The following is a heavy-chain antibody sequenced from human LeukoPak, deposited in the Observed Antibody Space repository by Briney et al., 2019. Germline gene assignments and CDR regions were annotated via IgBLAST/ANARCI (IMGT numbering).Heavy chain of an antibody. J-gene: IGHJ3*02. CDR1: GFTFSSYS. D-gene: IGHD6-19*01. CDR2: ISSSSSYI. Sequence: GGSLRLSCAASGFTFSSYSMNWVRQAPGKGLEYVSSISSSSSYIYYADSVKGRFTISRDNAKNSLYLQMNSVRAEDTAVYYCARASGYTSGWYDDAFDIWGQGTMVTVSS. CDR3: ARASGYTSGWYDDAFDI. V-gene: IGHV3-21*01.